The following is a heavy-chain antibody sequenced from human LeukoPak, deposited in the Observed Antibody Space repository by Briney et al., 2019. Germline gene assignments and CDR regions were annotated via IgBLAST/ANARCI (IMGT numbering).Heavy chain of an antibody. D-gene: IGHD6-19*01. J-gene: IGHJ4*02. Sequence: SETLPLTCAVYGGSFSGYYWSWIRQPPGKGLEWIGEINHSGSTNYNPSLKSRVTISVDTSKNQFSLKLSSVTAADTAVYYCARAGERSSGWYFDYWGQGTLVTVSS. V-gene: IGHV4-34*01. CDR3: ARAGERSSGWYFDY. CDR2: INHSGST. CDR1: GGSFSGYY.